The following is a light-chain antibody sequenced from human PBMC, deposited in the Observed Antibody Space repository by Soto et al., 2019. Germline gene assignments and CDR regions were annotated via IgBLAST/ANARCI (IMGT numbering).Light chain of an antibody. V-gene: IGKV1-5*03. CDR2: KAS. Sequence: IKMTRSPCAQSWVVGVTVNITCRASQTISSWLAWYQQKPGKAPKLLIYKASTLKSGVPSRFSGSGSGTEFTLTITGLQPEDFATYYCQHYNRYSEAFGQGTKVDIK. J-gene: IGKJ1*01. CDR1: QTISSW. CDR3: QHYNRYSEA.